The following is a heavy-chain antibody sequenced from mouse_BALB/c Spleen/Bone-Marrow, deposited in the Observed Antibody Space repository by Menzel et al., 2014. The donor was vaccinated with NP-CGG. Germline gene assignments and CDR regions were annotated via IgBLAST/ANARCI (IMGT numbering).Heavy chain of an antibody. CDR3: TRGGAYYRYTSFAY. D-gene: IGHD2-14*01. J-gene: IGHJ3*01. Sequence: VQLQQSGAELVKPGASVKLSCKASGYTFTSYYMYWVKQRPGHGLEWIGEINPSNGGTNFNEKFKSKATLTVDKSSSTAYMQLSSLTSEDSAVYYCTRGGAYYRYTSFAYWGQGTLVTVSA. CDR1: GYTFTSYY. CDR2: INPSNGGT. V-gene: IGHV1S81*02.